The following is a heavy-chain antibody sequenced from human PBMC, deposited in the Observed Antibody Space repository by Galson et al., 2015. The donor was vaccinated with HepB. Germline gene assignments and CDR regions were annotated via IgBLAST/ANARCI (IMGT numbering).Heavy chain of an antibody. CDR1: GFTFSPYS. J-gene: IGHJ6*02. CDR2: ISGRSSSI. Sequence: SLRLSCAASGFTFSPYSMNWVRQAPGKGLEWVSFISGRSSSIYYADSVKGRFPISRDDAKHSVVLEMNSLGAEDTAVYYCARNAGRYDILTGRTDYYYHYGLDVWGQGTTVTVSS. D-gene: IGHD3-9*01. V-gene: IGHV3-48*01. CDR3: ARNAGRYDILTGRTDYYYHYGLDV.